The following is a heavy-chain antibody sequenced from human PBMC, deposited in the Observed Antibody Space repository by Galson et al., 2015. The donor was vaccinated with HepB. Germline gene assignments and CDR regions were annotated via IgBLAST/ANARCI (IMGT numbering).Heavy chain of an antibody. CDR1: GGTFSSYA. D-gene: IGHD6-19*01. V-gene: IGHV1-69*06. J-gene: IGHJ4*02. CDR2: IIPIFGTA. Sequence: SVKVSCKASGGTFSSYAISWVRQAPGQRLEWMGGIIPIFGTANYAQKFQGRVTITADKSTSTAYMELSSLRSEDTAVYYCARVIHSSGWFPFDYWGQGTLVTVSS. CDR3: ARVIHSSGWFPFDY.